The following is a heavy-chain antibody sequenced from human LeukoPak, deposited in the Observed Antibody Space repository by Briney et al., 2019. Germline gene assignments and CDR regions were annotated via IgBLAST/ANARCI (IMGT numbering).Heavy chain of an antibody. CDR1: GGSFSGYY. J-gene: IGHJ6*03. CDR2: IYTSGST. D-gene: IGHD3-9*01. V-gene: IGHV4-59*10. Sequence: SETLSLTCAVYGGSFSGYYWSWIRQPAGKGLEWIGRIYTSGSTNYNPSLKSRVTISVDTSKNQFSLKLSSVTAADTAVYYCASGNYDILTGYRYYYMDVWGKGTTVTISS. CDR3: ASGNYDILTGYRYYYMDV.